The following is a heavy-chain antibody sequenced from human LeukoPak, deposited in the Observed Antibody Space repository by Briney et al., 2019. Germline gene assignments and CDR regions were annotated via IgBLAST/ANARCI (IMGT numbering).Heavy chain of an antibody. J-gene: IGHJ6*02. CDR1: GFTFSTYA. CDR2: ISASGDNT. V-gene: IGHV3-23*01. Sequence: GGSLRLSCAASGFTFSTYAMTWGRQAPGKGLEWVSLISASGDNTYYTDSVKGRVTISRDNSNNALYLQTKSLRVEDTAVYYCAKGIYDYGLDVWGQGTTVTVSS. CDR3: AKGIYDYGLDV.